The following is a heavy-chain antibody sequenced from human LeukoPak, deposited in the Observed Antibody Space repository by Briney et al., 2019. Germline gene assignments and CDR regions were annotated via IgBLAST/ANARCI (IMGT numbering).Heavy chain of an antibody. D-gene: IGHD2-2*01. CDR3: ARETVPAARPYYYYGMDV. V-gene: IGHV1-18*01. CDR2: IRAYNGKT. J-gene: IGHJ6*02. Sequence: GSVRDSSKDSRYTFIRYGIRSVRPTPGQGLERMGWIRAYNGKTHYPQKLQSSGTMSTDTSTSTAYMELRSLRSDDTAVYYCARETVPAARPYYYYGMDVWGQGTTVTVSS. CDR1: RYTFIRYG.